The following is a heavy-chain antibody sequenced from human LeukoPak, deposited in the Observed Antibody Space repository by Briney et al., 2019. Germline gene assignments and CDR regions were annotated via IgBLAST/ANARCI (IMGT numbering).Heavy chain of an antibody. J-gene: IGHJ4*02. Sequence: PGGSLRLSCTASGFTFGDYAMSWVRQAPGKGLEWVGFIRSKACGGTTEYAASVKGRFTISRDDSKSIAYLQMNSLKTEDTAVYYCTRDHYDYVWGSYRYNERYYFDYWGQGTLVTVSS. CDR1: GFTFGDYA. V-gene: IGHV3-49*04. CDR3: TRDHYDYVWGSYRYNERYYFDY. CDR2: IRSKACGGTT. D-gene: IGHD3-16*02.